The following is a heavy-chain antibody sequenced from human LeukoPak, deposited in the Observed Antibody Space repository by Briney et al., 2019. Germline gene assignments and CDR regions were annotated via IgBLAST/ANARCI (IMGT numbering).Heavy chain of an antibody. CDR2: IRSSGSTI. D-gene: IGHD2-15*01. V-gene: IGHV3-48*04. CDR1: GFTLSNYW. CDR3: ARILPETSGGCDY. Sequence: PGGSLRLSCAASGFTLSNYWMHWVRQAPGKGLEWVSYIRSSGSTIYYADSVKGRFTISRDNAKNSLYLQMNSLRAEDTAVYYCARILPETSGGCDYWGQGTLVTVSS. J-gene: IGHJ4*02.